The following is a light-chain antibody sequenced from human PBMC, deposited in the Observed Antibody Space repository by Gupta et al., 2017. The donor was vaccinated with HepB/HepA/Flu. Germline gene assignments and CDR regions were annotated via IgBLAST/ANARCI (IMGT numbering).Light chain of an antibody. CDR3: QQEDSSPDT. Sequence: DIVMTQSPDSLAVSLGERATINCKSSQSSLHTSNNKNYLAWYQQKTGQPPKLLIHWASTRESGVPDRFSGSGSGTDFTLTISSLQAEDVAMYHCQQEDSSPDTFGGGTKVEIK. CDR2: WAS. V-gene: IGKV4-1*01. CDR1: QSSLHTSNNKNY. J-gene: IGKJ4*01.